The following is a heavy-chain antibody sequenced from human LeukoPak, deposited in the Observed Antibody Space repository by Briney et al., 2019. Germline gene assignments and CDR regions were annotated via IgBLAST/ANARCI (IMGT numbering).Heavy chain of an antibody. D-gene: IGHD1-26*01. CDR3: AKYSGSYYYPPTWDY. CDR1: GFTFSSHA. Sequence: GGSLRLSCAASGFTFSSHALGWVRQTPGRGLEWVSNLSADSTTLYADSVKGRFSIYRDYSNNTLYLQMNSLRAEDTAVYFCAKYSGSYYYPPTWDYWGQGTLVTVSS. J-gene: IGHJ4*02. CDR2: LSADSTT. V-gene: IGHV3-23*03.